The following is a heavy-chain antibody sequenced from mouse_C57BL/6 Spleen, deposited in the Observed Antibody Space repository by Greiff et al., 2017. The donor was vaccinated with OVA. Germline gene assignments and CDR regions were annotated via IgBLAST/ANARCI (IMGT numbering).Heavy chain of an antibody. D-gene: IGHD2-2*01. CDR2: ISYDGSN. Sequence: DVKLVESGPGLVKPSQSLSLTCSVTGYSITSGYYWNWIRQFPGNKLEWMGYISYDGSNNYNPSLKNRISITRDTSKNQFFLKLNSVTTEDTATYYCARAGLRDAMDYWGQGTSVTVSS. CDR1: GYSITSGYY. CDR3: ARAGLRDAMDY. V-gene: IGHV3-6*01. J-gene: IGHJ4*01.